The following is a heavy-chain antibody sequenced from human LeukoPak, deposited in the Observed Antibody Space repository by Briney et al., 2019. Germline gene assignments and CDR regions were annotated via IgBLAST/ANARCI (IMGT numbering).Heavy chain of an antibody. V-gene: IGHV3-64*01. CDR2: ISSNGGST. J-gene: IGHJ6*02. CDR3: AKDSEGYTYGLDGMDV. CDR1: GLPIADFA. D-gene: IGHD5-18*01. Sequence: PGGSLRLSCVASGLPIADFAMHWVRQAPGKGLEYVSAISSNGGSTYYANSVKGRFTISRDNSKNTLYLQMNSLRAEDTAVYYCAKDSEGYTYGLDGMDVWGQGTTVTVSS.